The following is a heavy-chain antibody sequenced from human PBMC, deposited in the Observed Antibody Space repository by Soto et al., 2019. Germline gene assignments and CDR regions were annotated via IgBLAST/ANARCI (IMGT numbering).Heavy chain of an antibody. D-gene: IGHD5-12*01. J-gene: IGHJ4*02. Sequence: GGSLRLSCAASGFSFSGFWMHWVRQAPGKGLVWVSGMFTDVSTTYYADSVKGRFTISRDNAKSTLYLQMNSLRDEDTAVYYCVRGNTGYGNFDSWGQGTLVTVSS. CDR2: MFTDVSTT. CDR3: VRGNTGYGNFDS. V-gene: IGHV3-74*01. CDR1: GFSFSGFW.